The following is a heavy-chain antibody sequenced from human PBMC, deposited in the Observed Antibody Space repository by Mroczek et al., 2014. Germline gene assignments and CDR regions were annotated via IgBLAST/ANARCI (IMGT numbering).Heavy chain of an antibody. J-gene: IGHJ3*02. D-gene: IGHD4-23*01. CDR2: IYYSGST. CDR3: ARVWEGGNSFRHAFDI. Sequence: QVQLVESGPGLVKPSETLSLTCTVSGGSISSYYWSWIRQPPGKGLEWIGYIYYSGSTNYNPSLKSRVTISVDTSKNQFSLKLSSVTAADTAVYYCARVWEGGNSFRHAFDIWGQGTMVTVPS. V-gene: IGHV4-59*01. CDR1: GGSISSYY.